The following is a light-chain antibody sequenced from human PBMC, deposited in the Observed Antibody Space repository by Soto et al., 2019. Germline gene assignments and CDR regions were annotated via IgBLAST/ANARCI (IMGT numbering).Light chain of an antibody. Sequence: DIQVTQSPSTLSASVGDRVTITCRASQSISSWLAWYQQKPGKAPKLLIYKASSLESGVPSRFSGSGSGTEFTLNISSLQPDDFETDYCQQYNSYSYTFGQGTKLEIK. CDR2: KAS. J-gene: IGKJ2*01. V-gene: IGKV1-5*03. CDR1: QSISSW. CDR3: QQYNSYSYT.